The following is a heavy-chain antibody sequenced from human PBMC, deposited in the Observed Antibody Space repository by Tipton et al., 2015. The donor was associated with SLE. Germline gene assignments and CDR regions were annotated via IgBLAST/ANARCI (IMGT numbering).Heavy chain of an antibody. CDR3: ARHLGAHNWNY. J-gene: IGHJ4*02. V-gene: IGHV4-59*08. D-gene: IGHD1-20*01. CDR2: IYSSGST. CDR1: GDSFTHYH. Sequence: TLSLICTVSGDSFTHYHWSWIRQSPGKGLEWIGYIYSSGSTNYNPSLESRVTVSLDTSRNRFSLRLRSVTAADTAMYFCARHLGAHNWNYWGQGTLVTVSS.